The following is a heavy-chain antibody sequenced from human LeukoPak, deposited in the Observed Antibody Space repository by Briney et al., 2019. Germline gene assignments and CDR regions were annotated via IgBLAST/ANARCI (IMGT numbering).Heavy chain of an antibody. Sequence: PGGSLRLSCAASRFTFSSYAMSWVRQAPGKGLEWVSGISGSGGSTYYADSVKGRFTISRDISKNTLYVQMNSLRAEDAAVYYCAKDKGWGYSSYDYYGMDVWGQGTTVTVSS. D-gene: IGHD1-26*01. V-gene: IGHV3-23*01. CDR2: ISGSGGST. J-gene: IGHJ6*02. CDR1: RFTFSSYA. CDR3: AKDKGWGYSSYDYYGMDV.